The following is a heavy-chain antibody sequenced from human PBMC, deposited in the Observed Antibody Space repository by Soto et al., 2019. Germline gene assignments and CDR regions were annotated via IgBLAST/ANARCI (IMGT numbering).Heavy chain of an antibody. CDR2: ISGTGGNT. V-gene: IGHV3-23*01. CDR1: AITFSSYA. CDR3: GGLRTTSGVTVY. J-gene: IGHJ4*02. D-gene: IGHD1-26*01. Sequence: GGSLRLSCAASAITFSSYAMIWVRQAPGKGLEWVSSISGTGGNTYYADSAKGRFTISRDNSRNTLYLQMNSLRADDTAVYYCGGLRTTSGVTVYWGQGTQVPVSS.